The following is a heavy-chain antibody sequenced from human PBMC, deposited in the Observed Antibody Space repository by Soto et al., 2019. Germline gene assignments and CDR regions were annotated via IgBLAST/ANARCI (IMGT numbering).Heavy chain of an antibody. CDR1: GFTFSSYS. V-gene: IGHV3-21*01. J-gene: IGHJ4*02. D-gene: IGHD2-15*01. Sequence: GGSLRLSCAASGFTFSSYSMNWVRQAPGKGLEWVSSISSSSYIYYADSVKGRFTISRDNAKNSLYLQMNSLRAEDTAVYYCARAARGGSFFDYWGQGTLVTVSS. CDR3: ARAARGGSFFDY. CDR2: ISSSSYI.